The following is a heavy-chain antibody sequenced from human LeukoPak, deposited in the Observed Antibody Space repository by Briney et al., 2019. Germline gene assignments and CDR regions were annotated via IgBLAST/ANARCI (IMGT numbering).Heavy chain of an antibody. D-gene: IGHD4-17*01. CDR3: ARVLGDYGDYGGLCDY. Sequence: GGSLRLSCAASGFTFSSYAMSWVRQAPGKGLEWVAAISSSSSYIYYADSVKGRFTISRDNAKNSLYLQMNSLRAEDTAVYYCARVLGDYGDYGGLCDYWGQGTLVTVSS. CDR1: GFTFSSYA. J-gene: IGHJ4*02. CDR2: ISSSSSYI. V-gene: IGHV3-21*01.